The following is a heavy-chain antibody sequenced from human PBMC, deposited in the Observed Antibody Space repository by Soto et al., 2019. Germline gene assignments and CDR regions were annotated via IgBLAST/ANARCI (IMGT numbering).Heavy chain of an antibody. CDR3: ARELGGYCSSTSCQEGYFDY. V-gene: IGHV1-18*01. D-gene: IGHD2-2*01. Sequence: ASVKFSGKASGYTFTSYGIIWLRQAPGQGLEWMGWISAYNGNTNYAQKLQGRVTMTTDTSTSTAYMELRSLRSDDTAVYYCARELGGYCSSTSCQEGYFDYWGLGTLVTVSS. CDR1: GYTFTSYG. J-gene: IGHJ4*02. CDR2: ISAYNGNT.